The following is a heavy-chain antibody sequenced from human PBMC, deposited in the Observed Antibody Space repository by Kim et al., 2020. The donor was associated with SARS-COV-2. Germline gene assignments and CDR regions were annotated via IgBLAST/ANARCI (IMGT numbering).Heavy chain of an antibody. V-gene: IGHV3-23*01. Sequence: GGSLRLSCAASGFTFSSYAMSWVRQAPGKGLEWVSAISGSGGSTYYADSVKGRFTISRDNSKNTLYLQMNSLRAEDTAVYYCAKAGKRDGYKPHPVYYFDYWGQGTLVTVSS. J-gene: IGHJ4*02. CDR1: GFTFSSYA. CDR2: ISGSGGST. D-gene: IGHD5-12*01. CDR3: AKAGKRDGYKPHPVYYFDY.